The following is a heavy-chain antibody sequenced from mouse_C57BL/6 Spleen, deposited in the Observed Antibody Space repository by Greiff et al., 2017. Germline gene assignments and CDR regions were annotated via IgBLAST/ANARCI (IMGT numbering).Heavy chain of an antibody. CDR1: GYTFTSYW. J-gene: IGHJ4*01. CDR3: ARCDTTVGYAMDY. Sequence: VQLQQPGAELVMPGASVKLSCKASGYTFTSYWMHWVKQRPGQGLEWIGEIDPSDSYTNYNQKFKGKSTLTVDKSSSTAYMQLSSLTSEDSAVYYFARCDTTVGYAMDYWGQGTSVTVSS. CDR2: IDPSDSYT. V-gene: IGHV1-69*01. D-gene: IGHD1-1*01.